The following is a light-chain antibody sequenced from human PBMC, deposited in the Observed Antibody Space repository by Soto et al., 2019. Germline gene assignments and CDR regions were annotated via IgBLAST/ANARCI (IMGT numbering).Light chain of an antibody. CDR1: QSINSW. Sequence: DIQMTQSPSTLSASVGDRVTITCRASQSINSWLAWYQQKPGKAPKLLIYKASSLESGVPSRFSGSGSGTEFTLTISSLQPDDFAAYYCQQYEIYPITFGQGTQLEIK. J-gene: IGKJ5*01. CDR2: KAS. CDR3: QQYEIYPIT. V-gene: IGKV1-5*03.